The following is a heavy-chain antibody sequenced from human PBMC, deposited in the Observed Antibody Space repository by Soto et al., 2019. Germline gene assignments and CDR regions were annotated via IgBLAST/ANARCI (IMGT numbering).Heavy chain of an antibody. J-gene: IGHJ5*02. CDR2: MNPNSGNG. V-gene: IGHV1-8*01. Sequence: QVQLVQSGAEVKKPGASVKVSCQASGYAFSNNDISWVRQGTGQGLEWMAWMNPNSGNGGYAQKFQGRVTMTRDTSTSTAYMELSSLSSDDTAIYYCARMATSGTLSWFDPWGQGTLVTVSS. CDR1: GYAFSNND. CDR3: ARMATSGTLSWFDP.